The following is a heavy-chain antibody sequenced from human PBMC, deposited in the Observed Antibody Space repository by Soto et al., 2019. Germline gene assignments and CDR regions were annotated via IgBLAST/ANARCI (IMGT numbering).Heavy chain of an antibody. CDR2: IWYDGSNK. CDR1: GFTFSSYG. V-gene: IGHV3-33*01. Sequence: QVQLVESGGGVVQPGRSLRLSCAASGFTFSSYGMHWVRQAPGKGLEWVAVIWYDGSNKYYEDSVKGRFTISRDNSKNTLYLQMNSLRAEDTALYYGARGEGTYSRSWYVPFDYWGQGTLVTVSS. J-gene: IGHJ4*02. D-gene: IGHD6-13*01. CDR3: ARGEGTYSRSWYVPFDY.